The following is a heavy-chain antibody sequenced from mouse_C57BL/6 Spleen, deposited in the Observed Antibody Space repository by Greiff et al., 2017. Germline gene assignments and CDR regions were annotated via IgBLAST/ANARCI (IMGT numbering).Heavy chain of an antibody. V-gene: IGHV1-7*01. Sequence: VQLQQSGAERAKPGASVKLSCKASGYTLTSYWMHWGKQRPGQGREWIGYRKPSSGYTKYNQKFKEKATLTADKSSSTAYMQLSSLTYEDCAVYYCARWDSNYGYFDVWGTGTTVTVSS. CDR2: RKPSSGYT. J-gene: IGHJ1*03. CDR3: ARWDSNYGYFDV. D-gene: IGHD2-5*01. CDR1: GYTLTSYW.